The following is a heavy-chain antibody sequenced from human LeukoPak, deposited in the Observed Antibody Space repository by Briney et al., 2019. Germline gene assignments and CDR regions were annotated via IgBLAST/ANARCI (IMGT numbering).Heavy chain of an antibody. Sequence: SQTLSLTCTVSGGSISSGSYYWSWIRQPAGKGLEWIGRIYTSGSTNYNPSLKSRVTISVDTSKNQFSLKLSSLTAADTAVYYCARGTVTPYYYYGMDVWGQGTTVTVSS. J-gene: IGHJ6*02. V-gene: IGHV4-61*02. CDR1: GGSISSGSYY. CDR2: IYTSGST. CDR3: ARGTVTPYYYYGMDV. D-gene: IGHD4-17*01.